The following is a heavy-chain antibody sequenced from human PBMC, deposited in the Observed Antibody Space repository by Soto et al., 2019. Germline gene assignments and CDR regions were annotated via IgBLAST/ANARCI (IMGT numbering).Heavy chain of an antibody. Sequence: GGSLRLSCAASGFTFSSYSMNWVRQAPGKGLEWVSYISSSSSTIYYADSVKGRFTISRDNAKNSLYLQMNSLRDEDTAVYYCARDSGPTYYYGSGSYLQRDYWGQGTLVTVSS. V-gene: IGHV3-48*02. CDR2: ISSSSSTI. D-gene: IGHD3-10*01. CDR1: GFTFSSYS. J-gene: IGHJ4*02. CDR3: ARDSGPTYYYGSGSYLQRDY.